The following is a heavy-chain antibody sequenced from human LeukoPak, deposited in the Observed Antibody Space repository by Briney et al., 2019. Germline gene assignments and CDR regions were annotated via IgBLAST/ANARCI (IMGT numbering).Heavy chain of an antibody. CDR3: ARHHPGYSGYGAIKQWLVNYYYYYMDV. Sequence: SGTLSLTCTVSGGSISSSSYYWGWIRQPPGKGLEWLGSIYYSGSTYYNPSLKSPVTIYVDTSKNQLSLKLSSVTEADTAVYYCARHHPGYSGYGAIKQWLVNYYYYYMDVWGKGTTVTNSS. J-gene: IGHJ6*03. D-gene: IGHD5-12*01. CDR1: GGSISSSSYY. CDR2: IYYSGST. V-gene: IGHV4-39*01.